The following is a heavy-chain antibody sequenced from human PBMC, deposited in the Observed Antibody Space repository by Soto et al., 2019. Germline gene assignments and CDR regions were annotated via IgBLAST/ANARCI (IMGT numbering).Heavy chain of an antibody. V-gene: IGHV6-1*01. CDR1: GDTVSTNTAA. CDR3: VRECSGINGCVDALDI. J-gene: IGHJ3*02. Sequence: SQTLSLTCAISGDTVSTNTAAWNWIRQSPSRGLEWLGRTYYRDKWYSDYAESVQSRISIKPDTSKNHFSLQLDSLTPEDTALYFCVRECSGINGCVDALDIWGQGTVVTVSS. CDR2: TYYRDKWYS. D-gene: IGHD3-10*02.